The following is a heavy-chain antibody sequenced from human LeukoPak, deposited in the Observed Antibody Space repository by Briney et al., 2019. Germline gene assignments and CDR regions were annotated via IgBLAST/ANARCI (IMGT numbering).Heavy chain of an antibody. CDR1: GYSFTSYW. J-gene: IGHJ3*02. Sequence: GESLKISRKGSGYSFTSYWIGWVRQMPGKGLGWMGIIYPGDSDTRYSPSFQGQVTISADKSISTAYLQWSSLKASDTAMYYCATAFGALPDAFDIWGQGTMVTVSS. CDR3: ATAFGALPDAFDI. D-gene: IGHD3-3*01. V-gene: IGHV5-51*01. CDR2: IYPGDSDT.